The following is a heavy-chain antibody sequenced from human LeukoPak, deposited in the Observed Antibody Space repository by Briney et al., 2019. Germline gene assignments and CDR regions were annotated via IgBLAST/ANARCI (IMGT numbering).Heavy chain of an antibody. CDR1: GYTFTGYY. J-gene: IGHJ6*03. CDR3: AGYCSSTSCYPYYYYYMDV. Sequence: ASVKVPCKASGYTFTGYYMHWVRQAPGQGLEWMGWINPNSGGTNYAQKFQGRVTMTRDTSISTAYMELSRLRSDDTAVYYCAGYCSSTSCYPYYYYYMDVWGKGTTVTVSS. V-gene: IGHV1-2*02. CDR2: INPNSGGT. D-gene: IGHD2-2*01.